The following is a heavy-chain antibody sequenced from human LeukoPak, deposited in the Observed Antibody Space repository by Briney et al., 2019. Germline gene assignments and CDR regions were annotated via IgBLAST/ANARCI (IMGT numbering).Heavy chain of an antibody. CDR1: GFTFNNYA. Sequence: GGSLRLSCAASGFTFNNYAMNWVRQAPGKGLEWVSYVSGGGETTYYADSAKGRFTISRDNSQKTLYLQMNSLRAEDTAVYYCARDYADYVGYFFFDYWGQGTLVTVSS. D-gene: IGHD4-17*01. V-gene: IGHV3-23*01. CDR2: VSGGGETT. CDR3: ARDYADYVGYFFFDY. J-gene: IGHJ4*02.